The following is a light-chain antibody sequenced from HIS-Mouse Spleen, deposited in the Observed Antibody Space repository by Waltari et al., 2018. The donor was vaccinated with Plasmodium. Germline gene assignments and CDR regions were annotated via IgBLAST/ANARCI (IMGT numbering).Light chain of an antibody. Sequence: QSALTQPASVSGSPGQSITISCTGPSRDVGSYNLFPWYQQHPGKAPKLMIYEGSKRPSGVSNRFSGSKSGNTASLTISGLQAEDEADYYCCSYAGSSTYVFGTGTKVTVL. CDR1: SRDVGSYNL. CDR3: CSYAGSSTYV. V-gene: IGLV2-23*01. J-gene: IGLJ1*01. CDR2: EGS.